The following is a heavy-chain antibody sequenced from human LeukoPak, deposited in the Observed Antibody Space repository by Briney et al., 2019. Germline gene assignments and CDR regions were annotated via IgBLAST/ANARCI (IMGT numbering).Heavy chain of an antibody. D-gene: IGHD1-26*01. Sequence: GGSLRLSCAASGFTFSTYGMHWVRQAPGKGLEWVAVISYDGSNKYYADSVKGRFTISRDNSKNTLLLQMNSLRAEDRAVYYCAKDVELGEVACYFDYWGQGTLVTVSS. CDR1: GFTFSTYG. CDR3: AKDVELGEVACYFDY. CDR2: ISYDGSNK. V-gene: IGHV3-30*18. J-gene: IGHJ4*02.